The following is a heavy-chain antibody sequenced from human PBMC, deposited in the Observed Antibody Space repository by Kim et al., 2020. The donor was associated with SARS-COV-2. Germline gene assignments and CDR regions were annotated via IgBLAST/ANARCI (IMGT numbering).Heavy chain of an antibody. Sequence: PGGSLRLSCEASGFTFDDHAMHWVRQAPGKGLEWVSGINWRSARLQYADSVKGRFFISRDNAKKSLYMQMNSLRAEDTALYYCVKDMNREILPSAGYYFGMDVWGQGTTVTVSS. CDR3: VKDMNREILPSAGYYFGMDV. D-gene: IGHD3-10*01. V-gene: IGHV3-9*01. CDR1: GFTFDDHA. J-gene: IGHJ6*02. CDR2: INWRSARL.